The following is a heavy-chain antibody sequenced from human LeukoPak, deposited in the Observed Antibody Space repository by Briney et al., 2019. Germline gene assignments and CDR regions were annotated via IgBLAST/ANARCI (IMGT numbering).Heavy chain of an antibody. CDR2: ISGSGGST. V-gene: IGHV3-23*01. CDR1: AFTFSSYG. J-gene: IGHJ4*02. D-gene: IGHD4-17*01. CDR3: AKGAEGYGDYIN. Sequence: AGSLRLSCAASAFTFSSYGMSWVRQAPGKGLKWVSTISGSGGSTYYADSVKGRFTIYRDNSKNTLYLQMSSLRAEDTAVYYCAKGAEGYGDYINWGQGTLVTVSS.